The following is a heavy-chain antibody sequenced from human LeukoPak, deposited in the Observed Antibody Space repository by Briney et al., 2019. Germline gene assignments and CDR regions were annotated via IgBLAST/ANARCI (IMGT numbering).Heavy chain of an antibody. CDR3: AKVRNFRAPNYYYYGMDV. D-gene: IGHD3-3*01. CDR2: IKQDGSEK. J-gene: IGHJ6*02. CDR1: GFTFGSYW. V-gene: IGHV3-7*01. Sequence: GGSLRLSCAASGFTFGSYWMSWVRQAPGKGLEWVANIKQDGSEKYYVDSVKGRFTISRDNAKNSLYLQMNSLRAEDTAVYYCAKVRNFRAPNYYYYGMDVWGQGTTVTVSS.